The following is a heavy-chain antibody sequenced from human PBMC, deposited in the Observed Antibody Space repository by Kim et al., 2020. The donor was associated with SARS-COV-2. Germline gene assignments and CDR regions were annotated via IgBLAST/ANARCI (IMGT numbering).Heavy chain of an antibody. D-gene: IGHD3-9*01. CDR2: IYYSGST. CDR1: GGSISSYY. Sequence: SETLSLTCTVSGGSISSYYWSWIRQPPGKGLEWIGYIYYSGSTNYNPSLKSRVTISVDTSKNQFSLKLSSVTAADTAEYYCARNYYDILTGYYPYYFDYWRQGTLVAVSS. V-gene: IGHV4-59*01. J-gene: IGHJ4*02. CDR3: ARNYYDILTGYYPYYFDY.